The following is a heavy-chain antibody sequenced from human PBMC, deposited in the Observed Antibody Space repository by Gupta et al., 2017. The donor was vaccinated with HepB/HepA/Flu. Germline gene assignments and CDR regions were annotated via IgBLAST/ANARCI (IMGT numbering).Heavy chain of an antibody. CDR3: ARMEEIVVVVAANLHYYYYMDV. CDR1: GYTFTSYG. Sequence: QVQLVQSGAEVKKPGASVKVSCKASGYTFTSYGISWVRQAPGQGLEWMGWISAYNGNTNYAQKLQGRVTMTTDTSTSTAYMELRSLRSDDTAVYYCARMEEIVVVVAANLHYYYYMDVWGKGTTVTVSS. D-gene: IGHD2-15*01. J-gene: IGHJ6*03. V-gene: IGHV1-18*01. CDR2: ISAYNGNT.